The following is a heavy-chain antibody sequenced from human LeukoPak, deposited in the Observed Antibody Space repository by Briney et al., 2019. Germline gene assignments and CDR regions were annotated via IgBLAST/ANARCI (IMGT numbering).Heavy chain of an antibody. V-gene: IGHV1-69*13. Sequence: SVKVSCKASGGTFSSYAISWVRQAPGQGLEWMGGIIPIFGTANYAQKFQGRVTITADESTSTAYMELSSLRSEDTAVYYCARGIPEIYYFDYWGQGTLVTVSS. CDR2: IIPIFGTA. CDR1: GGTFSSYA. CDR3: ARGIPEIYYFDY. J-gene: IGHJ4*02. D-gene: IGHD2-21*01.